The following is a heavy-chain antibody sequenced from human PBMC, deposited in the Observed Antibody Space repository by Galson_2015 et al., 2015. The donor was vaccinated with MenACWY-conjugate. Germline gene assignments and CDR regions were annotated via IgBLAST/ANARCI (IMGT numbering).Heavy chain of an antibody. D-gene: IGHD2-21*02. CDR2: IAPMFGST. Sequence: VKVSCKVFGGTFTTYALSWVRQAPGQGLEWMGGIAPMFGSTNFAQKFQARVRITADKSSDTAYMELSSLTSDDTAVYYCARGQRGLDSENSYSYLMAVGGQGTPFPVSS. J-gene: IGHJ6*02. CDR3: ARGQRGLDSENSYSYLMAV. V-gene: IGHV1-69*06. CDR1: GGTFTTYA.